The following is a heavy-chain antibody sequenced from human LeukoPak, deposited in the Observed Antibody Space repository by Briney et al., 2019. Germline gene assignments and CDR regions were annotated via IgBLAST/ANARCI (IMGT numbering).Heavy chain of an antibody. D-gene: IGHD3-22*01. Sequence: ASVKVSCKASGYTFSNYGFSWVRQAPGQGLEWMGWIGVSHGQPDYAQKLQGRVTLTIDTSTITAYMELRSLSSDDTAVYYCARDRGYYSWFEPWGQGTLVTVSS. J-gene: IGHJ5*02. CDR2: IGVSHGQP. V-gene: IGHV1-18*01. CDR1: GYTFSNYG. CDR3: ARDRGYYSWFEP.